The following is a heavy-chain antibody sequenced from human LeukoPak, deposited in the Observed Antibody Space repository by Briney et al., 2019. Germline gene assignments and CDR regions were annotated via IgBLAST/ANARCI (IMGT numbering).Heavy chain of an antibody. D-gene: IGHD1-1*01. CDR1: GGSTSSNY. V-gene: IGHV4-59*13. CDR3: AKPGVWNDLPY. Sequence: SETLSLTCTVSGGSTSSNYWSWIRQPPGKRLEWIGYIYYTGSTNYNPSLKSRVTMSVDTSKNQFSLRLNSVTAADTAVYYCAKPGVWNDLPYWGQGTLVTVSS. CDR2: IYYTGST. J-gene: IGHJ4*02.